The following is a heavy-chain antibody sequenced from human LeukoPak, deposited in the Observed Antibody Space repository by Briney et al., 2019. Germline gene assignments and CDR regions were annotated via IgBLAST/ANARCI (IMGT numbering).Heavy chain of an antibody. D-gene: IGHD6-13*01. CDR1: GFTFSSYT. CDR3: ARGESPRFRIAAAGTEYYFDY. Sequence: GGSLRLSCTGSGFTFSSYTIHWVRQAPGKGLQWVSSISSGGTFVYYADSVTGRFTISRDNAGKFLYLQMDSLRAEDTAVYYCARGESPRFRIAAAGTEYYFDYWGQGTLVTVSS. V-gene: IGHV3-21*01. J-gene: IGHJ4*02. CDR2: ISSGGTFV.